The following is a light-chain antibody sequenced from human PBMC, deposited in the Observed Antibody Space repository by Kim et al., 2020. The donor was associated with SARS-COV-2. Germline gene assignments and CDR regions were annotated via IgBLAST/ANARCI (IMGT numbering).Light chain of an antibody. CDR2: SAS. Sequence: IMLTQSPGTLSLSPGEGATLSCRASQSLSMNHLAWYQQKPGQAPRLLIYSASSRAAGIPDRFRGSGSGTDFTLTISRLEPEDFAVYYCQQYGSSPKITFGQGTRLEIK. CDR3: QQYGSSPKIT. CDR1: QSLSMNH. J-gene: IGKJ5*01. V-gene: IGKV3-20*01.